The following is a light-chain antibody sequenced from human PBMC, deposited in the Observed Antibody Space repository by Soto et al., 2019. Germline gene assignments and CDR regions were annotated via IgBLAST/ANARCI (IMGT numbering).Light chain of an antibody. V-gene: IGKV1-39*01. CDR3: QHSYSTPPGYT. CDR1: QSISRY. J-gene: IGKJ2*01. Sequence: DIQMTQSPSSLSASVGDRVTITCRASQSISRYLHWYQQKPGKAPKLLIYGASSLQSGVPSRFSGSGSRTDFTLAISSLQFDDFATYYCQHSYSTPPGYTFGQGTKVDIK. CDR2: GAS.